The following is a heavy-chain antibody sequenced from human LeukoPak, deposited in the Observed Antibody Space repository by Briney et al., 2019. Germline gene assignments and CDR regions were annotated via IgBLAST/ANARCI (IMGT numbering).Heavy chain of an antibody. V-gene: IGHV4-38-2*02. J-gene: IGHJ4*02. D-gene: IGHD5-24*01. CDR2: IYHSGST. CDR1: SYFISSGYY. Sequence: SETLSLTCTVSSYFISSGYYWGWIRQPPGKGLEWIGSIYHSGSTYYNPSLKSRVTISVDTSKNQFSLKLSSVTAADTAVYYCARGRDRADYWGQGTLVTASS. CDR3: ARGRDRADY.